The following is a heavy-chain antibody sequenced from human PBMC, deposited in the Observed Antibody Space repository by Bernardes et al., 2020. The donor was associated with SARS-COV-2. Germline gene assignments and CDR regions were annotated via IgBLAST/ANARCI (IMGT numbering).Heavy chain of an antibody. CDR2: ISSSGSHI. CDR1: GFTFNSYK. CDR3: ARDVSPFGHNSGDI. Sequence: GFLRPSCSASGFTFNSYKMKWVRPAPGKGLEWVLSISSSGSHIFYADSVKGRFTISRDNGKDTVYLQMNSLRVDDTARYYCARDVSPFGHNSGDIWGPGTMVTVSS. V-gene: IGHV3-21*01. D-gene: IGHD2-21*01. J-gene: IGHJ3*02.